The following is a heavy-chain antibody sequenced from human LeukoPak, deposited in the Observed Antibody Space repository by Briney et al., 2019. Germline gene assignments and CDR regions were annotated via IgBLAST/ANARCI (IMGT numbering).Heavy chain of an antibody. Sequence: SETLSLTCTVSGGSISSGSYYWSWIRQPAGKGLEWIGRIYTSGSTNYNPSLKSRVTISVDTSKNQFSLKLSSVTAADTAVYYCARDASGSYSLSLDAFDIWGQGTMVTVSS. V-gene: IGHV4-61*02. D-gene: IGHD1-26*01. CDR3: ARDASGSYSLSLDAFDI. CDR2: IYTSGST. J-gene: IGHJ3*02. CDR1: GGSISSGSYY.